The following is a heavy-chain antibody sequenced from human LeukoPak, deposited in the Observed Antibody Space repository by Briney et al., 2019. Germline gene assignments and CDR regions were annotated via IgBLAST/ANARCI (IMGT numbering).Heavy chain of an antibody. V-gene: IGHV3-30*18. CDR2: ISYDGSNK. D-gene: IGHD6-13*01. CDR1: GFTFSSYG. Sequence: PGGSLRLSCAASGFTFSSYGMHWVRQAPGKGLEWVAVISYDGSNKYYADSVKGRFTISRDNSKNTLYLQMNSLRAEDTAVYYCAKDSLHSSSWYWYYYMDVWGKGTTVTVSS. CDR3: AKDSLHSSSWYWYYYMDV. J-gene: IGHJ6*03.